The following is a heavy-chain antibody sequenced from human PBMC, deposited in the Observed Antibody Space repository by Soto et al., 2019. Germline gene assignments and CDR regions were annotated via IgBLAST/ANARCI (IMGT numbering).Heavy chain of an antibody. CDR2: IIPIFGTA. CDR3: ARSVVVVAATWASLGHWYFDL. CDR1: GGTFSSYA. Sequence: GASVKVSCKASGGTFSSYAISWVRQAPGQGLEWMGGIIPIFGTANYAQKFQGRVTITADESTSTAYMELRSLGSDDTAVYYCARSVVVVAATWASLGHWYFDLWGRGTLVTVSS. V-gene: IGHV1-69*13. J-gene: IGHJ2*01. D-gene: IGHD2-15*01.